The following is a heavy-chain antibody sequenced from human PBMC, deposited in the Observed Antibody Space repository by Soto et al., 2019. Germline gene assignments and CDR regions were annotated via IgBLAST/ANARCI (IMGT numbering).Heavy chain of an antibody. CDR3: AKDRLSGSYHRYFDY. Sequence: EVQLLESGGGLVQPGGSLRLSCAASGVTFSTYAMSWVRQAPGKGLVWVTGISGRDESTYYADSVKGRFTISRDNSKNTLYLQMSSLRAEDTAVYYCAKDRLSGSYHRYFDYWGQGTLVTVSS. CDR2: ISGRDEST. CDR1: GVTFSTYA. D-gene: IGHD1-26*01. V-gene: IGHV3-23*01. J-gene: IGHJ4*02.